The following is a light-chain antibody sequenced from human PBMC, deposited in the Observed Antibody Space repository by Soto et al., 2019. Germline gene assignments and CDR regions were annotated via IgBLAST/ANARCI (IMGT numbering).Light chain of an antibody. CDR2: GAS. V-gene: IGKV3-15*01. J-gene: IGKJ4*01. CDR3: QQYDNWPLT. CDR1: QSVRSN. Sequence: EVVMTQSPATLSVSPGEGATLSCRASQSVRSNLAWYQKKPGQSHRLLIYGASTRATAVPARFSGSASGTEFTLTISSLQSEDFAVYYCQQYDNWPLTFGGGTQVEIK.